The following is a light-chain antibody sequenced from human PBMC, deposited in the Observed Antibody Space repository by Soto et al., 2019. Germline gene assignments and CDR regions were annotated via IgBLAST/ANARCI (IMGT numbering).Light chain of an antibody. CDR3: SFYTSENTYV. Sequence: QSGLTQPPSGCGSPGQSVTISCTGTSTDFVTYNRGSWYQQPPGTAPKLIIYEARNRPSGVPARFSGSKSGNTASLTISGLQPADEAHYSRSFYTSENTYVFATGTKATVL. CDR1: STDFVTYNR. V-gene: IGLV2-18*01. CDR2: EAR. J-gene: IGLJ1*01.